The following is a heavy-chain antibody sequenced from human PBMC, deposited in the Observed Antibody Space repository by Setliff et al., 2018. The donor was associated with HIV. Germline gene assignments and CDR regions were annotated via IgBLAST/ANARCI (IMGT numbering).Heavy chain of an antibody. V-gene: IGHV4-38-2*02. D-gene: IGHD2-2*01. Sequence: SETLSLTCTVSGYSISSRYYWGWIRQPPGKGLEWIGSVYHTGSTYYNPSLKSRVTMPADTSKNQFSLKLSSVTAADTAVYYCASSPAWRSDFGLHTFDYWGQGTLVTVSS. CDR1: GYSISSRYY. CDR3: ASSPAWRSDFGLHTFDY. J-gene: IGHJ4*02. CDR2: VYHTGST.